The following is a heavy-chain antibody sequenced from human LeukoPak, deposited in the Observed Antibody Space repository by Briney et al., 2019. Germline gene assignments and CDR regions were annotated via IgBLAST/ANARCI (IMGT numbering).Heavy chain of an antibody. CDR1: GFTFSSYA. CDR2: ISSNGGST. Sequence: PGGSLRLSCAASGFTFSSYAMHWVRQAPGKGLEYVSAISSNGGSTYYANSVKGRFTISRDNSKNTLYLQMGSLRAEDMAVYYCARGHPTYYYRTKTDAFDIWGQGTMVTVSS. CDR3: ARGHPTYYYRTKTDAFDI. J-gene: IGHJ3*02. V-gene: IGHV3-64*01. D-gene: IGHD3-10*01.